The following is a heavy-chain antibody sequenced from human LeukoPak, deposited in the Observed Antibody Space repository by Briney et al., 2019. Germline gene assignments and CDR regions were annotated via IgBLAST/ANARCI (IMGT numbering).Heavy chain of an antibody. Sequence: GGSLRLSCAATGFTFSSHIMNWVRQAPGKGLEWVSYISGGSATIYYADSVKGRFTISRDNAKNSLYLQMSGLRDEDTAVYYCASGNYGQFDYWGQGTLVTVSS. CDR1: GFTFSSHI. CDR3: ASGNYGQFDY. D-gene: IGHD3-10*01. J-gene: IGHJ4*02. V-gene: IGHV3-48*02. CDR2: ISGGSATI.